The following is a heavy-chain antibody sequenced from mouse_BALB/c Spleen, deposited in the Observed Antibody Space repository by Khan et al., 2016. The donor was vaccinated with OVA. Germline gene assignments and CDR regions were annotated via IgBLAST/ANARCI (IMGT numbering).Heavy chain of an antibody. Sequence: QVQLKESGAELVRPGASVTLSCKASGYTFPDYELHWVKQTPVHGLEWIGVIDPKTGVTAYNQKFKGKATLTADKSSSTAYMELRSLTSEDSSVYYCTRSTFAYWGQGTLVTVSA. CDR2: IDPKTGVT. J-gene: IGHJ3*01. CDR1: GYTFPDYE. V-gene: IGHV1-15*01. CDR3: TRSTFAY.